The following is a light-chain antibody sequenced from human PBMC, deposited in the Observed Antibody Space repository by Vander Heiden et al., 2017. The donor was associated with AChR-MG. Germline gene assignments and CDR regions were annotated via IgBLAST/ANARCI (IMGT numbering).Light chain of an antibody. J-gene: IGLJ2*01. Sequence: QSALTQPAYVSGSPGQSITISCTGTSSDVGSYNLVAWYQQHPGKAPKLMIYEVTKRPSGVANRFSGSKSGNTASLTSSGLQAEDEADYYCWSYAGSNTDLVFGGGTKLTVL. V-gene: IGLV2-23*02. CDR1: SSDVGSYNL. CDR3: WSYAGSNTDLV. CDR2: EVT.